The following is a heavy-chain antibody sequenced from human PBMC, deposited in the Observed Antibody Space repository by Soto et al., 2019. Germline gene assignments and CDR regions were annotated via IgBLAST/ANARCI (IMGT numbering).Heavy chain of an antibody. V-gene: IGHV1-18*01. J-gene: IGHJ6*03. CDR1: GYTFTSYG. D-gene: IGHD6-6*01. CDR3: AREGISSSSSGGYYYYYYMDV. Sequence: ASVKVSCKASGYTFTSYGISWLLQAPGQGLEWMGWISAYNGNTNYAQKLQGRVTMTTDTSTSTAYMELRSLRSDDTAVYYCAREGISSSSSGGYYYYYYMDVWGKGTTVTVSS. CDR2: ISAYNGNT.